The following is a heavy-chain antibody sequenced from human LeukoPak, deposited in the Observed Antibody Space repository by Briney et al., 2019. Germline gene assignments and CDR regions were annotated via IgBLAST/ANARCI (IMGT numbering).Heavy chain of an antibody. J-gene: IGHJ2*01. CDR1: GFTFSSYA. V-gene: IGHV3-23*01. CDR3: AKSDGDSSGWYGFWYFDL. CDR2: ISGSGGST. D-gene: IGHD6-19*01. Sequence: QSGGSLILSCAASGFTFSSYAMSWVRQAPGKGLEWVSAISGSGGSTYYADSVKGRFTISRDNSKNTLYLQMNSLRAEDTAVYYCAKSDGDSSGWYGFWYFDLWGRGTLVTVSS.